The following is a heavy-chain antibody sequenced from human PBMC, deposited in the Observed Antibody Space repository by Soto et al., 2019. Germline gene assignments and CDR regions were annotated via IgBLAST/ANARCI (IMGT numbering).Heavy chain of an antibody. CDR3: ARGPGASDYYFDY. V-gene: IGHV4-59*02. D-gene: IGHD3-10*01. CDR1: GCSVSSYW. CDR2: IYYTGST. Sequence: SESLSLTCRVSGCSVSSYWWSWIRQPPGKGLEWIGYIYYTGSTNYSPSLKGRVTISLDASKSQFSLKLTSVTAADTAVYYCARGPGASDYYFDYWGPGTLVTVSS. J-gene: IGHJ4*02.